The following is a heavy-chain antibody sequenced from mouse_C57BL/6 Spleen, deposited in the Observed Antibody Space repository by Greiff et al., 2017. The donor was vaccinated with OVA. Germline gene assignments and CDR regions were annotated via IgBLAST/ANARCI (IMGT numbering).Heavy chain of an antibody. CDR1: GYTFTSYD. D-gene: IGHD1-1*01. J-gene: IGHJ2*01. CDR3: ARRYGSRNFDY. Sequence: QVHVKQSGPELVKPGASVKLSCKASGYTFTSYDINWVKQRPGQGLEWIGWIYPRDGSTKYNEKFKGKATLTVDTSSSTAYMELHSLTSEDSAVYFCARRYGSRNFDYWGQGTTLTVSS. V-gene: IGHV1-85*01. CDR2: IYPRDGST.